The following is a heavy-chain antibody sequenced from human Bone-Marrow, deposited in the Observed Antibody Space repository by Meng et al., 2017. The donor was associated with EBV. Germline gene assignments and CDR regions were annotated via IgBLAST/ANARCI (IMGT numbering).Heavy chain of an antibody. Sequence: QVQLQQWGYGLLKPSESLSLTCAVYDGSFRDYYWGWIRQPPGKELEWIGYIYDGGTTIYTPSLKSRVTIFLDTSRNQFSLGLRSVTTADTAVYYCAKSSSSTPGVVDSWGQGTLVTVSS. CDR2: IYDGGTT. CDR1: DGSFRDYY. CDR3: AKSSSSTPGVVDS. V-gene: IGHV4-34*11. D-gene: IGHD6-6*01. J-gene: IGHJ4*02.